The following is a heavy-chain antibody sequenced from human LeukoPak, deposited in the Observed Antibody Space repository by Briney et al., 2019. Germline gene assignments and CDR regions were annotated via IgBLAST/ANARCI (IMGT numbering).Heavy chain of an antibody. CDR3: AKDDRSGGYNDF. J-gene: IGHJ4*02. V-gene: IGHV3-23*01. Sequence: PGGSLRLSCAASGFTFNTYAMSWVCQAPGKGLEWVSGISGSGGTTYYADSMKGRFTISRDNSKNTLYLQMNSLRAEDTAVYYCAKDDRSGGYNDFWGQGTLVTVSS. CDR2: ISGSGGTT. D-gene: IGHD6-19*01. CDR1: GFTFNTYA.